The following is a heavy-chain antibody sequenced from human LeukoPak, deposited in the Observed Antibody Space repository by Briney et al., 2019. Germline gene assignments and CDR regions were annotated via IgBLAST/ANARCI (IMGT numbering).Heavy chain of an antibody. CDR2: IYTSGST. J-gene: IGHJ4*02. CDR1: GYSISSDYY. Sequence: SETLSLTCTVSGYSISSDYYWSWIRQPAGKGLEWIGRIYTSGSTNYNPSLKSRVTISVDTSKNQFSLKLSSVTAADTAVYYCASEVVRGVYFDYWGQGTLVTVSS. CDR3: ASEVVRGVYFDY. D-gene: IGHD3-10*01. V-gene: IGHV4-4*07.